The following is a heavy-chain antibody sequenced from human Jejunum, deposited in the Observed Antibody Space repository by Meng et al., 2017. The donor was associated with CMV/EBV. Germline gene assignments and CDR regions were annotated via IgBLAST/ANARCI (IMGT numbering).Heavy chain of an antibody. CDR3: ARGKFQSVGIVYSYFDP. J-gene: IGHJ5*02. Sequence: STYWMHWVSQAPGKGLVWVSRINSDGSTTNYADSVKGRFTISRDNAKNTLYLQMNSLRAEDTAVYYCARGKFQSVGIVYSYFDPWGQGALVTVSS. CDR1: STYW. V-gene: IGHV3-74*01. D-gene: IGHD5-18*01. CDR2: INSDGSTT.